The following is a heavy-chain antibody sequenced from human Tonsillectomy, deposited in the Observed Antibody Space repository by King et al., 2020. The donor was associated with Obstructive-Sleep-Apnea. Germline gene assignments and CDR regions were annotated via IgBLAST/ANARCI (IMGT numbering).Heavy chain of an antibody. CDR1: GDSLSRHY. D-gene: IGHD1-26*01. Sequence: QLQESGPGLVKPSETLSLICSVSGDSLSRHYWTWIRQPPGQGLEGSGDSSDSGATKYNPSLKSRGTISEDTSKNQFSLKLSSVTAADTAVYFCARGLGLGMDVWGQGRTVTVSS. CDR2: SSDSGAT. V-gene: IGHV4-59*11. J-gene: IGHJ6*02. CDR3: ARGLGLGMDV.